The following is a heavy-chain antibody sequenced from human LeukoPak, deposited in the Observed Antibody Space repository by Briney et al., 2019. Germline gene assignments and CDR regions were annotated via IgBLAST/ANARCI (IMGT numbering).Heavy chain of an antibody. D-gene: IGHD3-16*01. V-gene: IGHV4-59*11. Sequence: SETLSLTCTVSGGSIGSHYWTWIRQTPGKGLEWIGYVYDIGSTKYNPSLKSRVTISVDTSKNQFSLRLSSVTAVDTAVYYCARGGVLKSVDYWGQGTLVAVSS. CDR1: GGSIGSHY. J-gene: IGHJ4*02. CDR2: VYDIGST. CDR3: ARGGVLKSVDY.